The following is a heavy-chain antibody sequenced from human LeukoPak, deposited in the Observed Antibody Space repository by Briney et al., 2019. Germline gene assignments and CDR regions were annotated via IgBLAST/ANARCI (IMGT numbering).Heavy chain of an antibody. CDR1: GYTFISFG. CDR2: ISPHSGKT. V-gene: IGHV1-18*01. Sequence: GASVKVSCKASGYTFISFGFSWVRQAPGQGLEWLGWISPHSGKTDYAQKFQGRDSMTTDTSTGIAYMELTSLKTDDTAVYYCAREPYTAMWDYWGQGTLVTVSS. J-gene: IGHJ4*02. CDR3: AREPYTAMWDY. D-gene: IGHD5-18*01.